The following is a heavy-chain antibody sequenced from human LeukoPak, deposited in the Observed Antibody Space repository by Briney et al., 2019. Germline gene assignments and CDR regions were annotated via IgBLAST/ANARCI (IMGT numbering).Heavy chain of an antibody. Sequence: GASVKVSCKASGYTFTGFHIHWVRQAPGQGLEWMGWINPNSGGTEYAQKFQGRVTMTRDTSTSTVYMELSSLRSEDTAVYYCARGRATATDGFDIWGQGTTVIVSS. CDR1: GYTFTGFH. CDR2: INPNSGGT. V-gene: IGHV1-2*02. J-gene: IGHJ3*02. CDR3: ARGRATATDGFDI. D-gene: IGHD2-21*02.